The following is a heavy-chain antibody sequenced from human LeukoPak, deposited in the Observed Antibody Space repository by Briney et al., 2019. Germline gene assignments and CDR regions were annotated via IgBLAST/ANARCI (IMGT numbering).Heavy chain of an antibody. CDR1: GGTFSSYA. CDR3: ARDLKGFDY. Sequence: GASVKVSCKASGGTFSSYAISWVRQAPGQGLEWMGRIIPILGIANYAQKFQGRVTITADKSTSTVYMELSSLRSEDTAVYYCARDLKGFDYWGQGTLVTVSS. V-gene: IGHV1-69*04. CDR2: IIPILGIA. J-gene: IGHJ4*02.